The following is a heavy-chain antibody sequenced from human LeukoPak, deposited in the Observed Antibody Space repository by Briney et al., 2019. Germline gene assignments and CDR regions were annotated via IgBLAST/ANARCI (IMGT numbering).Heavy chain of an antibody. V-gene: IGHV1-2*02. Sequence: ASVTVSCKASGYTFTVYYMHWVRQAPGQGLEWMGWINHNSGGTNYAQKFQGRVTMTRDTSISTAYMELSRLRSDDTAVYYCARALGAIATRPRSWFDPWGQGTLVIVSS. CDR2: INHNSGGT. D-gene: IGHD6-6*01. CDR3: ARALGAIATRPRSWFDP. CDR1: GYTFTVYY. J-gene: IGHJ5*02.